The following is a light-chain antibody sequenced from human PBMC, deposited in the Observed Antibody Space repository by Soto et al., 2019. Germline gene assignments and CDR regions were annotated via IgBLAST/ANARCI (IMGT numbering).Light chain of an antibody. CDR1: QSVTGSY. CDR3: QQYGTSPQFT. Sequence: EIVLTQSPDTLSLSPGERATLSCRASQSVTGSYLAWYQHKPGQAPRLLIYGASTRATGIPDRFSGSGSGTDFTLTISGLEPEDFEVYYCQQYGTSPQFTFGPGTKVDLK. J-gene: IGKJ3*01. CDR2: GAS. V-gene: IGKV3-20*01.